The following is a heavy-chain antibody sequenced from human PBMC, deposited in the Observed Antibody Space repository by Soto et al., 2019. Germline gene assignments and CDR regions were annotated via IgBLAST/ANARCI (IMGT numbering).Heavy chain of an antibody. Sequence: QVQLQQWGAGLLKPAETLSFTCAVYGGSFSGYYWSWIRQPPGKGLEWIGEIIHSGSTNYNPSLKRRVTISVDRSKNQLSLKRSSVTAADTAVYYCARGERRLKHYAVDIWGQGTMVTVSS. CDR1: GGSFSGYY. CDR2: IIHSGST. J-gene: IGHJ3*02. CDR3: ARGERRLKHYAVDI. D-gene: IGHD1-26*01. V-gene: IGHV4-34*01.